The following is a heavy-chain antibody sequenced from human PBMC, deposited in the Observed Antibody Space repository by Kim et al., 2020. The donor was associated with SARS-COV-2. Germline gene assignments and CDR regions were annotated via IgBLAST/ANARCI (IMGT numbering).Heavy chain of an antibody. Sequence: GGSLRLSCAASGFTFSSYSMNWVRQAPGKGLEWVSYISSSSSTIYYADSVKGRFTISRDNAKNSLYLQMNSLRAEDTAVYYCARTNDGSGSYLSEYFQHWGQGTLVTVSS. CDR3: ARTNDGSGSYLSEYFQH. J-gene: IGHJ1*01. CDR2: ISSSSSTI. V-gene: IGHV3-48*04. D-gene: IGHD3-10*01. CDR1: GFTFSSYS.